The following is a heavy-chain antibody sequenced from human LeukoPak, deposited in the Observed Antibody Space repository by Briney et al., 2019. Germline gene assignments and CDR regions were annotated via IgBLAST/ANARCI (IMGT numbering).Heavy chain of an antibody. CDR2: INHSGST. CDR1: GGSFSGYY. V-gene: IGHV4-34*01. Sequence: WETLSLTCAAYGGSFSGYYWSWIRQPPGKGLEWMGEINHSGSTNYNPSLKRRVTISVDTSKNQFSLKLSSVTAADTAVYYCARGPYCSSTSCYWNWFDPWGQGTLVTASS. J-gene: IGHJ5*02. D-gene: IGHD2-2*01. CDR3: ARGPYCSSTSCYWNWFDP.